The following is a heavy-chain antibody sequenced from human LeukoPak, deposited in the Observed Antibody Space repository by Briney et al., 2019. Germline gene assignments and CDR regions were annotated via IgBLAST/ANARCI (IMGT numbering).Heavy chain of an antibody. CDR2: ISGNGDRT. V-gene: IGHV3-23*01. J-gene: IGHJ6*03. D-gene: IGHD2/OR15-2a*01. CDR1: GFTFSSYG. CDR3: AKVTPPHLAGVLASMPLYLYSYMDV. Sequence: GGSLRLSCAASGFTFSSYGMTWIRQAPGKGLEWVSTISGNGDRTYYADSVKGRFTISRDPSKNMLYLQMNSLRAEDTALYYCAKVTPPHLAGVLASMPLYLYSYMDVWGNGTTVTVSS.